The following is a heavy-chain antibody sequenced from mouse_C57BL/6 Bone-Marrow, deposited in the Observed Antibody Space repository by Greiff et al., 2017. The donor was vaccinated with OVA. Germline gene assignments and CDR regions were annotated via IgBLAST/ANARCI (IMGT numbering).Heavy chain of an antibody. J-gene: IGHJ1*03. CDR1: GFNIKDDY. D-gene: IGHD3-3*01. CDR2: IDPENGDT. V-gene: IGHV14-4*01. Sequence: EVQLQQSGAELVRPGASVKLSCTASGFNIKDDYMHWVKQRPEQGLEWIGWIDPENGDTEYASKFQGKATITADTSSNTAYLQLSSLTSEDTAVYYCTKGGWEGYFDVWGTGTTVTVSS. CDR3: TKGGWEGYFDV.